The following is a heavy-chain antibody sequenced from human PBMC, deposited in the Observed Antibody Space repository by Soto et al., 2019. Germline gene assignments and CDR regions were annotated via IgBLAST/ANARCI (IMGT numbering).Heavy chain of an antibody. D-gene: IGHD1-1*01. J-gene: IGHJ5*02. CDR1: GFTFSSYS. Sequence: EVQLVESGGGLVQPGGSLRLSCAASGFTFSSYSMNWVRQAPGKGLEWVSYISSSSSTIYYADSVKGRFTISRDNAKNSLYLQMDCLRAEDTAVYYCALESGYLNWFDPWGQGTLVTFSS. V-gene: IGHV3-48*01. CDR2: ISSSSSTI. CDR3: ALESGYLNWFDP.